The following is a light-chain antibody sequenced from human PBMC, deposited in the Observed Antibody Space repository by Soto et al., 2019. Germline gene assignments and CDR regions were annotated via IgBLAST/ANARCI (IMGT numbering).Light chain of an antibody. CDR2: GAS. CDR3: QQGYSSW. J-gene: IGKJ1*01. V-gene: IGKV3-20*01. Sequence: SPGTLALSPGERTTLSCRASQSISRYLAWYQQKPGQGPRLLIYGASSRATGTPDRFSGSGSGTDFTLTISRLEPEDFATYYCQQGYSSWFGQGTKVDI. CDR1: QSISRY.